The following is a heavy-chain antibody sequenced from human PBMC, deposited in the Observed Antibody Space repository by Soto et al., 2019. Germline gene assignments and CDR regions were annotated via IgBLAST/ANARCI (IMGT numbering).Heavy chain of an antibody. CDR1: GGTISKYG. CDR3: ARGDATKIIVTTYYGMDV. J-gene: IGHJ6*02. Sequence: SVKVSCKTSGGTISKYGVSWVRQAPGQGLEWLGGIIPVFGTANYAHKFQGRLTITADESTSTVYMDVSSLRSEDTAVYYCARGDATKIIVTTYYGMDVWGQGTTVTVSS. D-gene: IGHD4-17*01. CDR2: IIPVFGTA. V-gene: IGHV1-69*13.